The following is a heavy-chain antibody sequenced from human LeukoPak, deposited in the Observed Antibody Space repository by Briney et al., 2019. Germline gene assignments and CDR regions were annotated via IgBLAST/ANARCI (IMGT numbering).Heavy chain of an antibody. V-gene: IGHV3-66*01. CDR1: GFTFSNYN. Sequence: GGSLRLSCAASGFTFSNYNMNWVRQAPGKGLEWVSVIYSGGSTYYADSVKGRFTISRDNSKNTLYLQMNSLRAEDTAVYYCARSALPLYDSSGYYYFDYWGQGTLVTVSS. CDR3: ARSALPLYDSSGYYYFDY. J-gene: IGHJ4*02. CDR2: IYSGGST. D-gene: IGHD3-22*01.